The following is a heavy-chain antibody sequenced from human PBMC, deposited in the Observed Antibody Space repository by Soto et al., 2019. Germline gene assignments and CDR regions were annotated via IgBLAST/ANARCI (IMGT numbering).Heavy chain of an antibody. V-gene: IGHV4-34*01. CDR1: GGSFSGYY. CDR2: INQSGST. D-gene: IGHD6-19*01. CDR3: ARGYLGKQWLVRNWFDP. J-gene: IGHJ5*02. Sequence: SETLSLTCAVYGGSFSGYYWSWIRQPPGKGLEWIGEINQSGSTNYNPSLKSRVTISVDTSKNQFSLKLSSVTAADTAVYYCARGYLGKQWLVRNWFDPWGQGTLVTVSS.